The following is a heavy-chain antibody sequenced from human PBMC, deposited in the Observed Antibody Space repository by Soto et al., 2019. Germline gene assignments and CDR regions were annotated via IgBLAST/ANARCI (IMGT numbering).Heavy chain of an antibody. Sequence: GGSLRLSCAASGFTFSSYAMSWVRQAPGKGLEWVSAISGSGGSTYYADSVKGRFTISRDNSKNTLYLQMNSLRAEDTAVYYCAKGHGSGSYYNTPTSNFDYWGQGTLVTVSS. CDR1: GFTFSSYA. V-gene: IGHV3-23*01. CDR2: ISGSGGST. J-gene: IGHJ4*02. CDR3: AKGHGSGSYYNTPTSNFDY. D-gene: IGHD3-10*01.